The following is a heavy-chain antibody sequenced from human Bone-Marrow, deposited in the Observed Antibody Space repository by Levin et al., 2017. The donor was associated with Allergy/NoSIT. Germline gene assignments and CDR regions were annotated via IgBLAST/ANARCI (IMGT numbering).Heavy chain of an antibody. Sequence: KVSCKASGYGFSNYALNWVRQAPGQGFEWMGWITTNTGSPTYAQGFTGRFVFSLDTSVSTAYLQIDSLQADDTAVYYCARDQGTGWSLFDYWGQGTLVTVSS. V-gene: IGHV7-4-1*01. CDR2: ITTNTGSP. J-gene: IGHJ4*02. CDR1: GYGFSNYA. D-gene: IGHD6-19*01. CDR3: ARDQGTGWSLFDY.